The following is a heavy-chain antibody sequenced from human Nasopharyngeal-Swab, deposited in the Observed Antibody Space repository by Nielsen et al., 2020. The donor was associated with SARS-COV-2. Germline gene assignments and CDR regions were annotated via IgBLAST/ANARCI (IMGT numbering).Heavy chain of an antibody. J-gene: IGHJ3*02. CDR1: GFTFSSYA. V-gene: IGHV3-23*01. D-gene: IGHD2/OR15-2a*01. CDR3: ALDGRLSTDHGAFDI. Sequence: GESLKISCAASGFTFSSYAMSWVRQAPGKGLEWVSAISGSGGSTYYADSVKGRFTISRDNSKNSLYLQMNSLRTEDTALYYCALDGRLSTDHGAFDIWGQGTMVTVSS. CDR2: ISGSGGST.